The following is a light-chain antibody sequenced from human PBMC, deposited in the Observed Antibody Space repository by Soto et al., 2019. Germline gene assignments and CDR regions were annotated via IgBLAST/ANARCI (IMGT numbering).Light chain of an antibody. CDR1: SSNIGSNP. CDR2: TNH. V-gene: IGLV1-44*01. CDR3: AAWDDSLNGWV. Sequence: QLVLTQPPSASGTPGQRVTISCSGGSSNIGSNPVNWYQQFPGTAPKVLIYTNHQRPSGVPDRFSGSKSGSSASLAISGIQSEDEADYFCAAWDDSLNGWVFGGGTKLTVL. J-gene: IGLJ3*02.